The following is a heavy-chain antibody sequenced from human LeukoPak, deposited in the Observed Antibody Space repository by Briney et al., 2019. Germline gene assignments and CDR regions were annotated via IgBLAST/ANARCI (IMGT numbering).Heavy chain of an antibody. J-gene: IGHJ6*03. V-gene: IGHV1-2*02. CDR2: INPNSGGT. D-gene: IGHD2-15*01. CDR3: ATLCCGSYYMDV. CDR1: GYTFTRSY. Sequence: ASVKVSCKASGYTFTRSYMHWVRQAPGQGLEWMGWINPNSGGTNYAQKFQGRVTMTRDTSISTAYMELSRLRSDDTAVYYCATLCCGSYYMDVCGKGTTVTVSS.